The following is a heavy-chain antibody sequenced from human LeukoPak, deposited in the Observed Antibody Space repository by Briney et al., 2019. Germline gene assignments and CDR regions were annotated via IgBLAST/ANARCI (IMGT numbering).Heavy chain of an antibody. Sequence: GGSLRLSCVASEFNFFTYGMQWVRRAPGKGLVWVSRIFTDGSTTSYADSVKGRFTISRDNAKNTLYLQMNSLRAEDTAVYYCARELPREVTLDYWGQGTLVTVSP. V-gene: IGHV3-74*01. CDR3: ARELPREVTLDY. CDR2: IFTDGSTT. J-gene: IGHJ4*01. CDR1: EFNFFTYG. D-gene: IGHD2-21*02.